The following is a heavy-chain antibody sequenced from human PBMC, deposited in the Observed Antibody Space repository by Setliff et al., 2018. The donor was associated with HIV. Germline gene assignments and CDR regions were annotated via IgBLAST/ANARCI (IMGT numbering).Heavy chain of an antibody. CDR3: ARGGRPENFWSGHYYYYYYMDV. D-gene: IGHD3-3*01. CDR1: GGPFTSSS. Sequence: SVKVSCKASGGPFTSSSIGWVRQAPGQGLEWMGRIIPILGVPRYAQKFQGRVTITADKSTSTAYMGLSSLRSEDTAVYYCARGGRPENFWSGHYYYYYYMDVWGKGTTVTVSS. V-gene: IGHV1-69*02. J-gene: IGHJ6*03. CDR2: IIPILGVP.